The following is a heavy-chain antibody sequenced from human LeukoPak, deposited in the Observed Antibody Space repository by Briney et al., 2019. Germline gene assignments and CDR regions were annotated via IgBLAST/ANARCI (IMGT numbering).Heavy chain of an antibody. CDR1: GYSFTSYW. J-gene: IGHJ3*02. Sequence: KAGESLKISCQGSGYSFTSYWIGWVRQIPGKGLEWIGIIYPGDSDTRYSPSFQGQVTNSADKSISTAYLRWGSLQAADTAMYNCARCGNGFVEAFDIWGQGTMVTVSS. CDR3: ARCGNGFVEAFDI. CDR2: IYPGDSDT. V-gene: IGHV5-51*01. D-gene: IGHD5-24*01.